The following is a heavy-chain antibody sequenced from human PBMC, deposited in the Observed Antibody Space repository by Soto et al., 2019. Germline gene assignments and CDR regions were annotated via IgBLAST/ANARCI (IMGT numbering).Heavy chain of an antibody. CDR3: AREWGLLPYYVMNV. CDR2: ISYTGRT. J-gene: IGHJ6*02. CDR1: GDSVTSGSYY. Sequence: PSETLSLTCIVSGDSVTSGSYYWTWLRQPPGKGLEWIGYISYTGRTKYNPSLQSRVTISVDTSKNDFSLNLSSVTAADTAVYFCAREWGLLPYYVMNVCGHGPAVTVYS. D-gene: IGHD7-27*01. V-gene: IGHV4-61*03.